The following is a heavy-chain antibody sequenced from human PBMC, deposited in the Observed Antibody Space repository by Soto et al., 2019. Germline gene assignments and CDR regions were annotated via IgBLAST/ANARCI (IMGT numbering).Heavy chain of an antibody. CDR2: IWYDGSNK. V-gene: IGHV3-33*01. J-gene: IGHJ6*02. CDR1: GFTFSSYG. Sequence: PGGSLSLSCAASGFTFSSYGMHWVRQAPGKGLEWVAVIWYDGSNKYYADSVKGRFTISRDNSKNTLYLQMNSLRAEDTAVYYCAREYYDILTGYYYYYGMDVWGQGTTVTVSS. CDR3: AREYYDILTGYYYYYGMDV. D-gene: IGHD3-9*01.